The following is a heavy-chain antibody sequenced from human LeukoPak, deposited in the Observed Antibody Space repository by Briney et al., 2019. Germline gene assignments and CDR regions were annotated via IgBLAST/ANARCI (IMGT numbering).Heavy chain of an antibody. V-gene: IGHV1-8*01. CDR3: ARVSFYYYGMDV. CDR1: GYTFTSYD. Sequence: ASVKVSCKASGYTFTSYDTNWVRQATGQGLEWMGWMNPNSGNTGYAQKFQGRVTMTRNTSISTAYMELSSLRSEDTAVYYCARVSFYYYGMDVWGQGTTVTVSS. CDR2: MNPNSGNT. J-gene: IGHJ6*02.